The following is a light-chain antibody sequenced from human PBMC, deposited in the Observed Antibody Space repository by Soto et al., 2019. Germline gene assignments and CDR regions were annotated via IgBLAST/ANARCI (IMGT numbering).Light chain of an antibody. CDR1: HDITSY. V-gene: IGKV1-33*01. CDR2: DAS. Sequence: DIQMTQSPSSLSASVGDRVTITCQASHDITSYLNWYQHKPGKAPKLLFYDASFLEAGVPSRFSGSGSGTDFTFTISSLQPEDVATYYCQKCDYLPIFGPGTTVDFK. CDR3: QKCDYLPI. J-gene: IGKJ3*01.